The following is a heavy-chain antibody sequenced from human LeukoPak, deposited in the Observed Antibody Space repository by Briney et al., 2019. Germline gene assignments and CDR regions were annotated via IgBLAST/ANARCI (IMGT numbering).Heavy chain of an antibody. J-gene: IGHJ4*02. Sequence: GASVKVSCKASGYTVSSYYMHWVRQAPGQGLEWVGMINPTGGSTSYAQNFQGTVTMTRDTSTSTVFMELSSLRSEDTAVYYCARGAPRSQGYFDFWGQGTLVTVSS. D-gene: IGHD4-17*01. CDR3: ARGAPRSQGYFDF. CDR2: INPTGGST. V-gene: IGHV1-46*01. CDR1: GYTVSSYY.